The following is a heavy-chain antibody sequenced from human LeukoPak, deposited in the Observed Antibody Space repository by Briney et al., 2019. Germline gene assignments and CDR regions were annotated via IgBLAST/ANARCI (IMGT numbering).Heavy chain of an antibody. CDR2: IEQDGSEK. V-gene: IGHV3-7*01. J-gene: IGHJ6*03. Sequence: GGSLRLSCEASGFIFSGYWMSWVRQAPGKGLEWVANIEQDGSEKYYVDSVKGRFTISRDNAKNSLYLQMNSLRAEDTAVYYCAKDLTGYYYGSGSYKRYMDVWGKGTTVTVSS. CDR3: AKDLTGYYYGSGSYKRYMDV. D-gene: IGHD3-10*01. CDR1: GFIFSGYW.